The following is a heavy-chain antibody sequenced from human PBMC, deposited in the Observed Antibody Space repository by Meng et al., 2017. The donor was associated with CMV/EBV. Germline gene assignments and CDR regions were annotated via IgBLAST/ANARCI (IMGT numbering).Heavy chain of an antibody. CDR3: ASRYYGMDV. CDR1: GFTFDDYA. V-gene: IGHV4-59*01. CDR2: IYYSGST. J-gene: IGHJ6*02. Sequence: GSLRLSCAASGFTFDDYAMHWIRQPPGKGLEWIGYIYYSGSTNYNPSLKSRVTISVDTSKNQFSLKLSSVTAADTAVYYCASRYYGMDVWGQGTTVTVSS.